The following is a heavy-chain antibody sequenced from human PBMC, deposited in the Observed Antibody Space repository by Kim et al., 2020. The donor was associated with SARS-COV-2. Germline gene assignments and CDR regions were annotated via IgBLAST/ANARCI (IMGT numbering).Heavy chain of an antibody. J-gene: IGHJ6*02. CDR3: ARGGSSLLYYYYYGMDV. V-gene: IGHV1-2*06. CDR1: GYTFTGYY. D-gene: IGHD6-13*01. Sequence: ASVKVSCKASGYTFTGYYMHWVRQAPGQGLEWMGRINPNSGGTNYAQKFQGRVTMTRDTSISTAYMELSRLRSDDTAVYYCARGGSSLLYYYYYGMDVWGQGTTVTVSS. CDR2: INPNSGGT.